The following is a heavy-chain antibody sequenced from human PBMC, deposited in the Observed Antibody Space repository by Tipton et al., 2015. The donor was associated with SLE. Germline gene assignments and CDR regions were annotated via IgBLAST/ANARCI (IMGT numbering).Heavy chain of an antibody. Sequence: TLSLTCTVSGGSISSGGYYWSWIRQHPGKGLEWIGYTYHSGSTYYNPSLKSRVTISVDTSKNQFSLKLSSVTAADTAVYYCARAKLATDPLYFYYGMDVWDQGP. CDR2: TYHSGST. J-gene: IGHJ6*02. CDR3: ARAKLATDPLYFYYGMDV. V-gene: IGHV4-31*03. CDR1: GGSISSGGYY. D-gene: IGHD5-12*01.